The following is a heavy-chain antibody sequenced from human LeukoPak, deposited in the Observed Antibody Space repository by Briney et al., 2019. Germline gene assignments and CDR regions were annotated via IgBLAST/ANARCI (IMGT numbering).Heavy chain of an antibody. CDR3: AKDSGEEELWFGEPMDFDF. D-gene: IGHD3-10*01. Sequence: PSETLSLTCAVSGDSMSDSYWSWIRQPAGKGLEYIGRIYASGKTNYNPSLKSRVTLSVDTSSSQFSLTLSSVTAADTAVYYCAKDSGEEELWFGEPMDFDFWGPGTLVTVSS. CDR1: GDSMSDSY. CDR2: IYASGKT. J-gene: IGHJ4*02. V-gene: IGHV4-4*07.